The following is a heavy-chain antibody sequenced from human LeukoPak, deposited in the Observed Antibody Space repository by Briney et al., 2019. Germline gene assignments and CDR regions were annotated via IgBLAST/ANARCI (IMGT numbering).Heavy chain of an antibody. CDR2: ISGSGGST. V-gene: IGHV3-23*01. CDR1: GFTFSSYA. CDR3: AKERDSRGYFDY. J-gene: IGHJ4*02. Sequence: GGSLRLSCAASGFTFSSYAMHWVRQSPGKGLEWVSAISGSGGSTYYADSVKGRFTISRHNSKNTLYLQMNSLRAEDTARYYCAKERDSRGYFDYWGQGTLVTVSS. D-gene: IGHD3-22*01.